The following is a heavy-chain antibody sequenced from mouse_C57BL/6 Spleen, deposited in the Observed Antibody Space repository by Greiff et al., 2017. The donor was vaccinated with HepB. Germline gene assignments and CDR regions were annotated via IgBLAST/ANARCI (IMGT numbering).Heavy chain of an antibody. V-gene: IGHV1-55*01. CDR1: GYTFTSYW. Sequence: QVQLQQPGAELVKPGASVKMSCKASGYTFTSYWITWVKQRPGQGLEWIGDIHPGSGSTNYNEKFKSKATLTVDTSSSTAYMQLSSLTSEDSAVYYCARWDYGSGYDYWGQGTTLTVSS. J-gene: IGHJ2*01. D-gene: IGHD1-1*01. CDR2: IHPGSGST. CDR3: ARWDYGSGYDY.